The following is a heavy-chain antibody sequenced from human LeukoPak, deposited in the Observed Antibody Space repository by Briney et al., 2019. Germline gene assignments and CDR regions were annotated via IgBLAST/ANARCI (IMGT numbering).Heavy chain of an antibody. CDR1: GGSINSYY. D-gene: IGHD2-15*01. V-gene: IGHV4-59*01. CDR2: IHYSGST. Sequence: PSETLSLTCTVSGGSINSYYWSWIRQPPGKGLQWIGCIHYSGSTNYNPSLKSRVTISVDTSKNQFSLKLSSVTAADTAVYYCAREDFVARRYYFDYWGQGTLVTVSS. CDR3: AREDFVARRYYFDY. J-gene: IGHJ4*02.